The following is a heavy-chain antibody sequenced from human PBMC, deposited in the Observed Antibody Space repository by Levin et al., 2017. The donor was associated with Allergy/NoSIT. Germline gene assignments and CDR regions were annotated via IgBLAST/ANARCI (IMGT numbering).Heavy chain of an antibody. V-gene: IGHV3-9*01. CDR1: GFTFDDYA. D-gene: IGHD4-17*01. Sequence: PGGSLRLSCAASGFTFDDYAMHWVRQAPGKGLEWVSGISWNSGSIGYADSVKGRFTISRDNAKNSLYLQMNSLRAEDTALYYCAKDAYGDYVGRYNWFDPWGQGTLVTVSS. J-gene: IGHJ5*02. CDR2: ISWNSGSI. CDR3: AKDAYGDYVGRYNWFDP.